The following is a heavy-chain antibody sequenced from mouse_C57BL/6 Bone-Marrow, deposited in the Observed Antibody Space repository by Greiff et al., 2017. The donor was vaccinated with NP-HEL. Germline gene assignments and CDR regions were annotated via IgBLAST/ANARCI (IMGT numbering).Heavy chain of an antibody. D-gene: IGHD2-4*01. CDR2: IRSKSSNYAT. Sequence: EVQGVESGGGLVQPKGSLKLSCAASGFTFNTYAMHWVRQAPGKGLEWVARIRSKSSNYATYYADSVKDRFTISRDDSQSMLYLQMNNLKTEDTAMYYCVRDRYDYDRRIYAMDYWGQGTSVTVSS. CDR1: GFTFNTYA. J-gene: IGHJ4*01. CDR3: VRDRYDYDRRIYAMDY. V-gene: IGHV10-3*01.